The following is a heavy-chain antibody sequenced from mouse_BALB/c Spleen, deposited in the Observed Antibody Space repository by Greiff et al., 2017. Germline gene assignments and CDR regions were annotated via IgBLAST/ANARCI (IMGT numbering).Heavy chain of an antibody. D-gene: IGHD2-14*01. CDR2: ISDGGSYT. Sequence: EVKLMESGGGLVKPGGSLKLSCAASGFTFSDYYMYWVRQTPEKRLEWVATISDGGSYTYYPDSVKGRFTISRDNAKNNLYLQMSSLKSEDTAMYYCARENYRYDGGPYAMDYWGQGTSVTVSS. CDR1: GFTFSDYY. J-gene: IGHJ4*01. CDR3: ARENYRYDGGPYAMDY. V-gene: IGHV5-4*02.